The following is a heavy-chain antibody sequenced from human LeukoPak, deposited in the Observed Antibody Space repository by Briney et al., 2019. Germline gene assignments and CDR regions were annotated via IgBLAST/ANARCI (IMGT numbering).Heavy chain of an antibody. CDR3: ARVLLSSGYST. D-gene: IGHD3-22*01. V-gene: IGHV4-59*01. CDR1: GASISSYY. J-gene: IGHJ5*02. Sequence: SETLSLTCSASGASISSYYYNWIRQSPGKGLEWIGYIYYSGITNYNPSLKSRVTMSLDTSNNQFSLKLSSVTAADTAVYYCARVLLSSGYSTWGQGTLVTVSS. CDR2: IYYSGIT.